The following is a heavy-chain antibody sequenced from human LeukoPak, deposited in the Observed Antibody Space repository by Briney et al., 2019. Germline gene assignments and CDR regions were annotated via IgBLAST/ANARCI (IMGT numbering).Heavy chain of an antibody. J-gene: IGHJ4*02. CDR2: IEYSGST. Sequence: MPSETLSLTCTVSGGSISSSSYYWGWIRQPPGKGLEWFGRIEYSGSTYYNPSLKSRVTISVDTSKNQFSLKLSSVTAAGTAVYYCARRYCSGGSCPFDYWGQGTLVTVSS. CDR1: GGSISSSSYY. V-gene: IGHV4-39*01. CDR3: ARRYCSGGSCPFDY. D-gene: IGHD2-15*01.